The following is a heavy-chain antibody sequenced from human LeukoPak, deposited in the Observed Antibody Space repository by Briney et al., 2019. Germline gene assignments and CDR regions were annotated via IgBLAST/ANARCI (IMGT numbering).Heavy chain of an antibody. V-gene: IGHV4-59*12. D-gene: IGHD3-10*01. Sequence: SETLSLTCTVSGGSISSYYWSWIRQPPGKGLEWIGYIYYSGSTNYNPSLKSRVTISVDTSKNQFSLKLSSVTAADTAVYYCARLVTMVRGVKYAFDIWGQGTMVTVSS. CDR2: IYYSGST. CDR1: GGSISSYY. CDR3: ARLVTMVRGVKYAFDI. J-gene: IGHJ3*02.